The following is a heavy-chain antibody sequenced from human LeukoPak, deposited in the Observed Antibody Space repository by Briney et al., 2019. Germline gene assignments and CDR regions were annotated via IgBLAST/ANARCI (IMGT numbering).Heavy chain of an antibody. V-gene: IGHV1-69*13. CDR1: GGTFSSYA. CDR2: FIPIFGTA. D-gene: IGHD4-17*01. CDR3: ARDDNDYGDPWSAVDAFDI. Sequence: SVKVSCKASGGTFSSYAISWVRQAPGQGLEWMGGFIPIFGTANYAQKFKGRVTITADESTSTAYMELSSLRSEDTAVYYCARDDNDYGDPWSAVDAFDIWGQGTMVTVSS. J-gene: IGHJ3*02.